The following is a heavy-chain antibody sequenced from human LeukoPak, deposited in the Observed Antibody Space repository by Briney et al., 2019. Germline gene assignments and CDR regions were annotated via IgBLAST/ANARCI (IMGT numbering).Heavy chain of an antibody. D-gene: IGHD2-21*01. V-gene: IGHV1-69*01. CDR1: GGTFSSSA. J-gene: IGHJ6*03. Sequence: GSSVKVSCKASGGTFSSSAISWVRQAPGQGFEWMGGIIPVFGTANYAQKFQGRVMITADESTSIAYMELSSLRSEDTAVYYCARVPVVVIASPWHYYCMDVWGKGTTVTVSS. CDR2: IIPVFGTA. CDR3: ARVPVVVIASPWHYYCMDV.